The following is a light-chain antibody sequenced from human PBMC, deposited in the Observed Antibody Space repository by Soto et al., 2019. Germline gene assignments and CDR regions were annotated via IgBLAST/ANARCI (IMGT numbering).Light chain of an antibody. CDR3: QQGYSTPLT. CDR2: DAS. CDR1: QSLRSS. Sequence: EIVMMQSPATLSVSPGESVTLSCRASQSLRSSLAWYQQKPGQAPRLLIYDASTRATGIPDRFSGSGSGTDLTITISRLEPEDFAVYYCQQGYSTPLTFGGGTKVDIK. J-gene: IGKJ4*01. V-gene: IGKV3D-15*02.